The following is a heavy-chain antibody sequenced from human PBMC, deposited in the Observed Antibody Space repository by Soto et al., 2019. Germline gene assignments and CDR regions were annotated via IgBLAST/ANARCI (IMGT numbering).Heavy chain of an antibody. V-gene: IGHV3-30*18. CDR2: ISHDGSKK. Sequence: PVGSLRLSCAVSGFTFSSYGMHWVRQAPGKGLEWVTLISHDGSKKYYADSVKGRFSISRDNSKNTLYLQMDSLRTEDTAVYYCAKDSMARVSSSYGMDVWGQGTTVTVSS. D-gene: IGHD3-10*01. CDR3: AKDSMARVSSSYGMDV. CDR1: GFTFSSYG. J-gene: IGHJ6*02.